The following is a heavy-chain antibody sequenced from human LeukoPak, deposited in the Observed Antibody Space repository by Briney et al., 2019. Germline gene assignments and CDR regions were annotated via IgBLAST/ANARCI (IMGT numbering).Heavy chain of an antibody. J-gene: IGHJ5*02. CDR1: GYTFTSYY. CDR2: INPSGGST. D-gene: IGHD3-10*01. CDR3: AREGYYYGSGIQNWFDP. V-gene: IGHV1-46*01. Sequence: ASVKVSCKASGYTFTSYYMHWVRQAPGQGLEWMGTINPSGGSTSYAQKFQGRVTMTRDTSTSTVYMELSSLRSEDTAVYYCAREGYYYGSGIQNWFDPWGQGTLVTVSS.